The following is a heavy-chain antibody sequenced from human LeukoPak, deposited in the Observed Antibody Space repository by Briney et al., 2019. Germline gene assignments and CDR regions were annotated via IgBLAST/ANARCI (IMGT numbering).Heavy chain of an antibody. J-gene: IGHJ4*02. Sequence: PSQTLSLTCTVSGCSISSGGYYWSWMRHRPGKGLEWFVYIYYSGSTYYNPSLKSRVTISVDTSKNQFSLMLTSVTAADTAVYYCARVPAAISAPDYWGQGTLVTVSS. CDR2: IYYSGST. D-gene: IGHD2-2*02. CDR3: ARVPAAISAPDY. V-gene: IGHV4-31*03. CDR1: GCSISSGGYY.